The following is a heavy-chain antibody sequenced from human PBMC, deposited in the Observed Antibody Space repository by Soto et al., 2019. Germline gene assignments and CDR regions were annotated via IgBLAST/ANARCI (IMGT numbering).Heavy chain of an antibody. V-gene: IGHV2-26*04. CDR1: GFSLSNAGLG. CDR2: IFSNDEK. D-gene: IGHD6-13*01. CDR3: ASTYSTSWYWFDT. Sequence: QVTVKESGPVLVKPTETLTLTCTVSGFSLSNAGLGVSWIRQPPGKALEWLAHIFSNDEKSYSTSLKSRLTISKDTSKGQVVPIMTNMDPVDTATYYCASTYSTSWYWFDTWGQGTLVTVSS. J-gene: IGHJ5*02.